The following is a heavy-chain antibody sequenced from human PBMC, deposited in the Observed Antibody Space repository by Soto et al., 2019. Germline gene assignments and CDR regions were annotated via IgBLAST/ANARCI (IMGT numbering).Heavy chain of an antibody. CDR1: GFTLSGYA. CDR2: SSSNGVGT. V-gene: IGHV3-64*01. J-gene: IGHJ6*03. CDR3: ARRARQAFYYKDV. Sequence: EVQLAESGGGLAQPGGSLRLSCAASGFTLSGYAMDWVRQAPGKGLEYVSGSSSNGVGTYYANSVQGRFTISRDNSKNTVYLQMSRLRHKEMTVYYCARRARQAFYYKDVWGKGTTVSVSS. D-gene: IGHD3-3*02.